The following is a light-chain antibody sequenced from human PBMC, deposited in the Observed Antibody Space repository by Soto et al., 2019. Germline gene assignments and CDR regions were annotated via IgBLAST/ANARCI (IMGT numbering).Light chain of an antibody. V-gene: IGKV1-5*03. CDR1: QSISSW. Sequence: DIPMTQSPSTLSASLGDRVTITCRASQSISSWLAWYQQKPGKAPNLLIYKASSLQGGVPSRFRGGGSGTEFTLTISSLQPDDFATYYCQQYADDPYTFGQGTKLEIK. CDR2: KAS. J-gene: IGKJ2*01. CDR3: QQYADDPYT.